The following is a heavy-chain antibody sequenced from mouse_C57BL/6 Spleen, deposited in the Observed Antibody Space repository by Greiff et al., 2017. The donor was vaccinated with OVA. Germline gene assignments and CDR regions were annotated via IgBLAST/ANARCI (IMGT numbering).Heavy chain of an antibody. V-gene: IGHV1-22*01. D-gene: IGHD2-3*01. CDR2: INPNNGGT. CDR1: GYTFTDYN. Sequence: EVQLVESGPELVKPGASVQMSCKASGYTFTDYNMHWVKQSHGKSLEWIGYINPNNGGTSYNQKFKGKATLTVNKSSSTAYMELRSLTSEDSAVYYCAREDDGYPGFAYWGQGTLVTVSA. J-gene: IGHJ3*01. CDR3: AREDDGYPGFAY.